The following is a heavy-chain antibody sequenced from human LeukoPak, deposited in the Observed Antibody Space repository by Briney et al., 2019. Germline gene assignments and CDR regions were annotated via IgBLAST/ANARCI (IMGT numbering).Heavy chain of an antibody. D-gene: IGHD3-3*01. V-gene: IGHV1-46*01. CDR1: GYTFTSYY. CDR3: ARGTANFWSGYSSHFDY. Sequence: ASVKVSCRAFGYTFTSYYIHWVRQAPGQGLEWMGIINPSGGSGGSTSDAQKFQGRVTMTRDTSTSTVHMELSSLRSEDTAVYYCARGTANFWSGYSSHFDYWGQGTLVTVSS. J-gene: IGHJ4*02. CDR2: INPSGGSGGST.